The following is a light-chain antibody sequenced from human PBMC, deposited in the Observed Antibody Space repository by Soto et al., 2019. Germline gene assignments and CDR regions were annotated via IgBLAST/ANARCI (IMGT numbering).Light chain of an antibody. CDR1: QGISSY. Sequence: DIQMTQSPSSLSASVGDRVTITCRASQGISSYLAWYQQNPGKVPKVLIYAASTLQSGVPSRFSGSGSGTDFTLTISSLQPEDVATYYCQRHNTAPWTFGQGTKVEIK. CDR2: AAS. V-gene: IGKV1-27*01. CDR3: QRHNTAPWT. J-gene: IGKJ1*01.